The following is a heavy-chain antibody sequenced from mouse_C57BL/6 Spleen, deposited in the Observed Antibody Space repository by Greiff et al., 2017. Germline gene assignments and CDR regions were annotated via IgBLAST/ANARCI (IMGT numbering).Heavy chain of an antibody. V-gene: IGHV1-5*01. J-gene: IGHJ4*01. D-gene: IGHD1-1*01. CDR1: GYTFTSYW. Sequence: EVQLQQSGTVLARPGASVKMSCKTSGYTFTSYWMHWVKQRPGQGLEWIGAIYPGNSDTSYNQKFKGKAKLTAVTSASTAYMELSSLTNEDSAVYYCTRTTYYQDYDAMDYWGQGTSVTVSS. CDR2: IYPGNSDT. CDR3: TRTTYYQDYDAMDY.